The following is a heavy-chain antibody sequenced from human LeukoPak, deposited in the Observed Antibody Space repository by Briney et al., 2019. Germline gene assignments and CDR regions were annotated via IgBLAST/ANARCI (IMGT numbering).Heavy chain of an antibody. CDR1: GGSISSYY. V-gene: IGHV4-59*01. D-gene: IGHD6-13*01. CDR3: ARDTIFFGEQQLVDDYYYYMDV. Sequence: SETLSLTCTVSGGSISSYYWSWIRQPPGKGLEWIGYIYYSGSTNYNPSLKSRVTISVDTSKNQFSLKLSSVTAADTAVYYCARDTIFFGEQQLVDDYYYYMDVWGKGTTVTVSS. CDR2: IYYSGST. J-gene: IGHJ6*03.